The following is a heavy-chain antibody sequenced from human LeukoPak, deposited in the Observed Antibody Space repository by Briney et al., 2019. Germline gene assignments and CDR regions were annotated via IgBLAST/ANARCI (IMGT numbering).Heavy chain of an antibody. CDR2: ISSSGSTI. V-gene: IGHV3-48*03. D-gene: IGHD2-21*02. Sequence: GGSLRLSCAASGFTSSSYEMDWVRQAPGKGLEWVSYISSSGSTIYYADSVKGRFTISRDNAKNSLYLQMHSLRAEDTAVYYCARETRLRYYYYGMDVWGQGTTVTVSS. CDR1: GFTSSSYE. CDR3: ARETRLRYYYYGMDV. J-gene: IGHJ6*02.